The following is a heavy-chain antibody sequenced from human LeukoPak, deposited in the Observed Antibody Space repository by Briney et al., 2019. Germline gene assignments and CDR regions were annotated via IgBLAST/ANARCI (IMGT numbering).Heavy chain of an antibody. CDR2: IYYSGST. Sequence: SETLSLTCTVSGGSISSYYWTWIRQPPGKGLEWIGYIYYSGSTNYNPSLKSRVTISVDTSKKQFSLKLSSVTTADTAVYYCARPPLHSSGCCRLYYYYYMDVWGKGTTVTISS. CDR1: GGSISSYY. J-gene: IGHJ6*03. V-gene: IGHV4-59*01. D-gene: IGHD3-22*01. CDR3: ARPPLHSSGCCRLYYYYYMDV.